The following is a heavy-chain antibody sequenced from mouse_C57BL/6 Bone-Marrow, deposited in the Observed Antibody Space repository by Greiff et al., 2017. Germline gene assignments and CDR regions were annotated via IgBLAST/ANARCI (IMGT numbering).Heavy chain of an antibody. J-gene: IGHJ4*01. CDR2: INRDGGST. CDR3: ARHGDYSKSGAKGY. Sequence: EVQLVESGGGLVQPGKSLKLSCESNEYEFPSHDMPWVRQTPEQRLELVAAINRDGGSTYYPDTMERRFIISGDNTKKTLYLQMSSLRSENTALYDCARHGDYSKSGAKGYWGQGTSVTVSS. V-gene: IGHV5-2*01. D-gene: IGHD2-5*01. CDR1: EYEFPSHD.